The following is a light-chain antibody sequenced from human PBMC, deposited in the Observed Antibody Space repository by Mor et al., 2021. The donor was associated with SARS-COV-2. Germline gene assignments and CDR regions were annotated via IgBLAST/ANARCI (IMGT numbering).Light chain of an antibody. CDR2: WAS. Sequence: TINCKSSQSVLYSSNNKNYLAWYQQKPGQPPKLLIYWASTRESGVPDRFSGSGSGTDFTLTISSLQAEDVAVYYCQQYYSTPPTFGQG. J-gene: IGKJ1*01. CDR1: QSVLYSSNNKNY. CDR3: QQYYSTPPT. V-gene: IGKV4-1*01.